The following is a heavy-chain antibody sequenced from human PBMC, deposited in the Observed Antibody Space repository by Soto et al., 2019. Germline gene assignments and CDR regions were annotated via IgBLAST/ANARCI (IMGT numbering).Heavy chain of an antibody. V-gene: IGHV3-23*01. CDR2: ITADGGT. CDR1: EFTVSGHA. CDR3: ASHVSCSGGSCQYDAFAI. D-gene: IGHD2-15*01. J-gene: IGHJ3*02. Sequence: EVQVLESGGGLVQPGGSLRLSCEGSEFTVSGHAMTWIRQAPGKGPEWVSTITADGGTYYADSVKGRFAMSRDTSEITLYLQMNSLGAEDTAAYYCASHVSCSGGSCQYDAFAIRGQGTMVTVSS.